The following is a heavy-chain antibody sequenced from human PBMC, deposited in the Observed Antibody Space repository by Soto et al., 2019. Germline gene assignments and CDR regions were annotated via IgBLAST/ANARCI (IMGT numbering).Heavy chain of an antibody. CDR2: NSYDGSNK. CDR1: GFTFSSYA. J-gene: IGHJ4*02. D-gene: IGHD2-21*02. V-gene: IGHV3-30-3*01. CDR3: ARATCGGDCPFDY. Sequence: QVQLVESGGGVVQPWRSLRLSCAASGFTFSSYAMHWVRQAPGKGLEWVAVNSYDGSNKYYADSVKGRFTISRDNSKNTLFLQMNTLGVEDTAVYYCARATCGGDCPFDYWGLGTLVTVSS.